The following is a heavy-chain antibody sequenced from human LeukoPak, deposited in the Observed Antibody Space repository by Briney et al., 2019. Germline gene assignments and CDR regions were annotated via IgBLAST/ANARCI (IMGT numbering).Heavy chain of an antibody. CDR3: ARAGDYYDSSGYQGGAFDI. J-gene: IGHJ3*02. V-gene: IGHV4-61*02. Sequence: PSETLSLTCTVSGDSISSGDYYWSWIRQPAGKGLEWIGRISSSGSTNYNPSLKSRVTISVDTSKNQFSLKLSSVTAADTAVYYCARAGDYYDSSGYQGGAFDIWGQGTMVTVSS. D-gene: IGHD3-22*01. CDR1: GDSISSGDYY. CDR2: ISSSGST.